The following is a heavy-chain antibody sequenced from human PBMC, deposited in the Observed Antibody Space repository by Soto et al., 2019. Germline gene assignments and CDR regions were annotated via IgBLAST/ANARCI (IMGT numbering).Heavy chain of an antibody. CDR1: GFTFSSYA. CDR2: ISGSGGST. V-gene: IGHV3-23*01. Sequence: GGSLRLSCAASGFTFSSYAMSWVRQXPGKGLEWVSAISGSGGSTYYADSVKGRFTISRDNSKNTLYLQMNSLRAEDTAVYYCAKDVRYFDWLQGPSYFDYWGQGTLVTVSS. J-gene: IGHJ4*02. D-gene: IGHD3-9*01. CDR3: AKDVRYFDWLQGPSYFDY.